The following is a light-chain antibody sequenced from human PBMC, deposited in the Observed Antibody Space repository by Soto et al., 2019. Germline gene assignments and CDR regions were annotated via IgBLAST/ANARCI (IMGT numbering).Light chain of an antibody. CDR2: VNSDGSH. CDR1: SGHSSYA. V-gene: IGLV4-69*01. Sequence: QSVLTQSPSASASLGASVKLTCTLSSGHSSYAIAWHQQQPEKGPRYLMKVNSDGSHSKGDGIPDGFSGSSSGAERYLTISSLQSEDEADYYCQTWGSGIRVLFGGGTKLTVL. CDR3: QTWGSGIRVL. J-gene: IGLJ2*01.